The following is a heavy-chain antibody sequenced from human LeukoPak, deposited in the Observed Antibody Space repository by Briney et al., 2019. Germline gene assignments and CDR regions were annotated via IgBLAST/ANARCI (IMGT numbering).Heavy chain of an antibody. V-gene: IGHV3-48*01. CDR3: ARELGSLGSIDY. CDR2: ISSSSRTI. J-gene: IGHJ4*02. D-gene: IGHD1-26*01. CDR1: GFTFSSYS. Sequence: GGSLRLSCASFGFTFSSYSMNWVRQAPGKGLEWVSSISSSSRTIYYADSVKGRFTISRDNAKNSVYLQMNSLRAEDTAVYYCARELGSLGSIDYWGQGTLVTVSS.